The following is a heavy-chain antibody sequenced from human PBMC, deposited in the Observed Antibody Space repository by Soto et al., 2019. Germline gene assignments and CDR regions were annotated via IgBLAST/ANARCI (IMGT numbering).Heavy chain of an antibody. V-gene: IGHV3-30*18. J-gene: IGHJ4*02. CDR2: ISYDGSNK. CDR1: GFTFSSYG. Sequence: GGSLRLSCAASGFTFSSYGMHWVRQAPGKGLEWVAVISYDGSNKYYADSVKGRFTISRDNSKNTLYLQMNSLRAEDTAVYYCAKVGLGVTSIDYWGQGTLVTV. CDR3: AKVGLGVTSIDY. D-gene: IGHD2-21*02.